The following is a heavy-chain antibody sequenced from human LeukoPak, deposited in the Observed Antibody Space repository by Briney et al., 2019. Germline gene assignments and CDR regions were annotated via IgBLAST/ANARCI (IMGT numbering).Heavy chain of an antibody. CDR3: AKRDGRGYYYFEY. J-gene: IGHJ4*02. V-gene: IGHV3-23*01. Sequence: PGGSLRLSCAASGFTFRSYGMTWVRQAPGKGLEWVSSISRTGGTIYYADSVKGRFTISRDNSKDTLYLQMNSLRAEDTAAYYCAKRDGRGYYYFEYWGQGTLVTVSS. CDR2: ISRTGGTI. CDR1: GFTFRSYG. D-gene: IGHD3-22*01.